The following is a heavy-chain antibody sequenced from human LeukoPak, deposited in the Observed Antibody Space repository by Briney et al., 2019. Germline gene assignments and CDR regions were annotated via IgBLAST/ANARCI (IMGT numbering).Heavy chain of an antibody. J-gene: IGHJ4*02. CDR2: ISSSGSTI. CDR3: AREQGIAVAGTD. CDR1: GFTFRDYY. V-gene: IGHV3-11*01. Sequence: GGSLRLSCEAPGFTFRDYYMSWIRQAPGKGLEGVSYISSSGSTIYYADSVKGRFTISRDNAKNSLYLQMNSLRAEDTAVYYCAREQGIAVAGTDWGQGTLVTVSS. D-gene: IGHD6-19*01.